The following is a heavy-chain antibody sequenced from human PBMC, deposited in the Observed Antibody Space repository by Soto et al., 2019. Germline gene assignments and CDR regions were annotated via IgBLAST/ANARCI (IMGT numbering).Heavy chain of an antibody. CDR1: GGTFTSYA. V-gene: IGHV1-69*01. D-gene: IGHD4-17*01. CDR3: ATTCPPTVTQPTYWYFDL. J-gene: IGHJ2*01. Sequence: QVQLVQSGAEVKKPGSSVKVSCKSSGGTFTSYAISWVRQAPGQGLEWMGGIIPMFGTANYAQKFQGRVTITADESSSTADMELSRLRSEDTAVYYCATTCPPTVTQPTYWYFDLWGRGTLVTVSS. CDR2: IIPMFGTA.